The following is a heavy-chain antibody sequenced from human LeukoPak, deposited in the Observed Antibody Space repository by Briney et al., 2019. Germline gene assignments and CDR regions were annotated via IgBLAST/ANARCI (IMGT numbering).Heavy chain of an antibody. V-gene: IGHV3-7*01. CDR2: IKQDGTVQ. J-gene: IGHJ6*02. CDR1: GFALSAYW. CDR3: ARDYTATGAMDV. Sequence: GGSLRLSCAASGFALSAYWMNWVRQAPGKGLQWLANIKQDGTVQHYVDSVKGRFTISRDNAKNSLFLQMNSLRAEDMALYYCARDYTATGAMDVWGQGTTVTVS. D-gene: IGHD2-21*02.